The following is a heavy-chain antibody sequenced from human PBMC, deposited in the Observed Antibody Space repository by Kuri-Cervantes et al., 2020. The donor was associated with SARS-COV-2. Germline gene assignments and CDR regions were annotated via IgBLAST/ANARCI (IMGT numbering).Heavy chain of an antibody. V-gene: IGHV1-69*13. CDR1: GGIFSTYA. J-gene: IGHJ3*02. Sequence: SVKVSCKVSGGIFSTYAITWVRQAPGQGLEWMGGIIPIFRKLNYAQKFQGRVTITADEPTTTAYMELSSLKSEDTAVYYCARGDPKPYDSRFVHAFDIWGQGTMVTVSS. D-gene: IGHD3-22*01. CDR3: ARGDPKPYDSRFVHAFDI. CDR2: IIPIFRKL.